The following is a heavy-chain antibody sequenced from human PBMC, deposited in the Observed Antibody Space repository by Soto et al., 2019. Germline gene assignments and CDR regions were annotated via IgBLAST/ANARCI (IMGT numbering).Heavy chain of an antibody. CDR2: IYYSGST. CDR3: ARSGRGAPAAMAGYYYYGMDV. J-gene: IGHJ6*04. CDR1: GGSISSYY. Sequence: SETLSLTCTVSGGSISSYYWSWIRQPPGKGLEWIGYIYYSGSTNYNPSLKSRVTISVDTSKNQFSLKLSSVTAADTAVYYCARSGRGAPAAMAGYYYYGMDVWGKGTRVTVPS. D-gene: IGHD2-2*01. V-gene: IGHV4-59*01.